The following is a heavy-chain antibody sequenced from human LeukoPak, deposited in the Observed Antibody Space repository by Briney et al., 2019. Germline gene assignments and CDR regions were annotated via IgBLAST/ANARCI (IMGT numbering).Heavy chain of an antibody. CDR2: ISASGGHT. J-gene: IGHJ4*02. D-gene: IGHD6-6*01. CDR3: AKDLPGERDSQLVH. CDR1: GFTFSSYA. Sequence: GGSLRLSCAASGFTFSSYAMSWVRQAPGKGLEWVSLISASGGHTFYADSVKGRFTISRDNSKNTLYLQMDILRAEDSAIYFYAKDLPGERDSQLVHSGQGAQVTVS. V-gene: IGHV3-23*01.